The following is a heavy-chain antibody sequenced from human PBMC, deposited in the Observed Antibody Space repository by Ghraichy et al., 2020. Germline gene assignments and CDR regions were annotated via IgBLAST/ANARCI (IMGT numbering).Heavy chain of an antibody. Sequence: GGSLRLSCAASGFSFSSSIMSWVRQAPGKGLEWVSSLSGSGDDTYYAESVKGRFTISRDNFKNMLYLQMNSLRAEDTAVYYCAKGSGGWWDYWGQGTLVPVSS. CDR1: GFSFSSSI. CDR2: LSGSGDDT. D-gene: IGHD6-19*01. CDR3: AKGSGGWWDY. J-gene: IGHJ4*02. V-gene: IGHV3-23*01.